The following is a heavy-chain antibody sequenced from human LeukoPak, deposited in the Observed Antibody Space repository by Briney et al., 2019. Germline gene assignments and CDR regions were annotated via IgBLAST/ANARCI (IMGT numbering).Heavy chain of an antibody. V-gene: IGHV4-4*02. Sequence: PSETLSPTSAVSIDSTNGNYWSWVRQSPGKGLEWIGEVHRSGSTNYKPSLKRRVTISIDRSKDRISLDLTSVTAADTAVYYCARELLNAPTPGAYWGQGILVTVSS. D-gene: IGHD2-21*01. CDR3: ARELLNAPTPGAY. CDR1: IDSTNGNY. CDR2: VHRSGST. J-gene: IGHJ4*02.